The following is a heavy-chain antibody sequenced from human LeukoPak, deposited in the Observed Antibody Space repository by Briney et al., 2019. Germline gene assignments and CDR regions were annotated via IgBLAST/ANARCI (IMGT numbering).Heavy chain of an antibody. CDR2: INEDGSAK. Sequence: GGSLRLSCAASGITFSNYWMTWVRQAPGKGLEWVANINEDGSAKYYVDSVKGRFTFSRENAKNSLCLQMNSLRVEDTAVYYLGRGLGGPDDYWGQGTLVTVSS. CDR1: GITFSNYW. J-gene: IGHJ4*02. V-gene: IGHV3-7*04. CDR3: GRGLGGPDDY. D-gene: IGHD3-16*01.